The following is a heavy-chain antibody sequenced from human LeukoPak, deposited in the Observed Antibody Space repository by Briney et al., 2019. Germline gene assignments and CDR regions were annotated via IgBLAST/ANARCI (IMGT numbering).Heavy chain of an antibody. Sequence: PGGSLRLSCAASGFTFSHYSMNWVRQAPGKGLEWVSYVSSGRATKYYADSVKGRFTISRDTAQKSVYLQMDSLRVEDTAVYYCARHNYGDSFDYWGQGTLVTVSS. D-gene: IGHD4/OR15-4a*01. CDR1: GFTFSHYS. CDR2: VSSGRATK. V-gene: IGHV3-48*01. J-gene: IGHJ4*02. CDR3: ARHNYGDSFDY.